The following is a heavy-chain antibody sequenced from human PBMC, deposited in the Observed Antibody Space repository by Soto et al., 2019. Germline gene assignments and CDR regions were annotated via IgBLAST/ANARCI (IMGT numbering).Heavy chain of an antibody. J-gene: IGHJ5*02. Sequence: QVQLVESGGGVVQPGGSLRLSCVASGFTFSSYAMHWVRQAPGKGLEWVAGISYDGTETFYADSAKGRITVSRDSSKSTLFLQMNSLGPDDTAVYYCAKDSSWSGGFDPWGQGTLVTVSS. V-gene: IGHV3-30*18. CDR3: AKDSSWSGGFDP. CDR1: GFTFSSYA. CDR2: ISYDGTET. D-gene: IGHD7-27*01.